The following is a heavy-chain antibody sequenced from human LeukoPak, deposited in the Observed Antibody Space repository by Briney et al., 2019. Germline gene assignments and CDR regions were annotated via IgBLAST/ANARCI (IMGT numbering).Heavy chain of an antibody. D-gene: IGHD6-13*01. Sequence: PGGSLRLSCPASGFTFSSYSMNWVRQAPGKGLEWVSYISSSSSTIYYADSVKGRFTISRDNAKNSLYLQMNSLRAEDTAVYYCARKAAAGMKSYYYYYMDVWGKGTTVTVSS. V-gene: IGHV3-48*04. J-gene: IGHJ6*03. CDR3: ARKAAAGMKSYYYYYMDV. CDR2: ISSSSSTI. CDR1: GFTFSSYS.